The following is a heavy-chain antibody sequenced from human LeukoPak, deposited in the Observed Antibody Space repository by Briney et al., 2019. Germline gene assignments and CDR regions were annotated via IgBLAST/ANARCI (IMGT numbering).Heavy chain of an antibody. CDR2: MSYDGSNK. CDR3: ARGPPRGEWLLNWFDP. J-gene: IGHJ5*02. D-gene: IGHD5-12*01. V-gene: IGHV3-30-3*01. Sequence: GGSLRLSCAASGFTFSSYAMHWVRQAPGKGLEWVAVMSYDGSNKYYADSVKGRFTISRDNSKNTLYLQMNSLRAEDTAVYYYARGPPRGEWLLNWFDPWGQGTLVTVSS. CDR1: GFTFSSYA.